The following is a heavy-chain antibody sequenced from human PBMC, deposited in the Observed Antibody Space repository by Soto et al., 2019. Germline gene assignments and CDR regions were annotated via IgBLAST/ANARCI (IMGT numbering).Heavy chain of an antibody. CDR1: GFTFSSYA. CDR3: AKDFGRGIAVAGRIFDY. Sequence: GGSLRLSCAASGFTFSSYAMSWVRQAPGKGLEWASAISGSGGSTYYADSVKGRFTISRDNSKNTLYLQMNSLRAEDTAVYYCAKDFGRGIAVAGRIFDYWGQGTLVTVSS. J-gene: IGHJ4*02. D-gene: IGHD6-19*01. V-gene: IGHV3-23*01. CDR2: ISGSGGST.